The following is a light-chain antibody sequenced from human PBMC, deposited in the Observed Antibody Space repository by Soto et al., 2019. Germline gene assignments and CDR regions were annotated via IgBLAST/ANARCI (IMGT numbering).Light chain of an antibody. Sequence: DNVMTQHPASMAVSLGERTTIKCKSSKTVLDSSKNKDYLTWYQQKPGQPPKLLIYWASTREFGVPDRFSGSGSGTNFTLTISSLQAEDVAVYYCHQYYSSPRTFGHGTKVDIK. J-gene: IGKJ1*01. CDR1: KTVLDSSKNKDY. CDR2: WAS. CDR3: HQYYSSPRT. V-gene: IGKV4-1*01.